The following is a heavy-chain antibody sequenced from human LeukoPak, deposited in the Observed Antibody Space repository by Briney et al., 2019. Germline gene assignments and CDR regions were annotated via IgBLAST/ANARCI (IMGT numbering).Heavy chain of an antibody. D-gene: IGHD1-14*01. CDR2: IFYSGST. Sequence: SETLSLTCTVSGGSIRSYYWSWIRQPPGLGLEWIGYIFYSGSTNYNPSLKSRVTISVDTSKNQFSLKVSPVTAADTAVYYCARLNHYYYGMDVWGQGTTVTVSS. J-gene: IGHJ6*02. V-gene: IGHV4-59*01. CDR1: GGSIRSYY. CDR3: ARLNHYYYGMDV.